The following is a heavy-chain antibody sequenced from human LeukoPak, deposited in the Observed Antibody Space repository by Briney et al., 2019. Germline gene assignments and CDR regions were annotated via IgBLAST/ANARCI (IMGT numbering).Heavy chain of an antibody. CDR2: INHSGST. D-gene: IGHD2-15*01. CDR3: ARRLLGYCSGGSCYSGYFQH. Sequence: SETLSLTCAVYGESFSGYYWSWIRQPPGKGLEWIGEINHSGSTNSNPSLKSRVTISVDTSKNQFSLKLSSVTAADTAVYYCARRLLGYCSGGSCYSGYFQHWGQGTLVTVSS. J-gene: IGHJ1*01. V-gene: IGHV4-34*01. CDR1: GESFSGYY.